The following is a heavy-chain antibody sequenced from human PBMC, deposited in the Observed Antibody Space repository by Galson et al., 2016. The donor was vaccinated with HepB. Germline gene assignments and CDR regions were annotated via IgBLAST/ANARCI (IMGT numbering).Heavy chain of an antibody. V-gene: IGHV3-49*03. Sequence: SLRLSCAASGFAFGDSALSWFRQAPGKGLEWIGFIRSKTYGATREYAASVKGRFTVSRDDSKSIALLQMTSLRTEDTAVYYCASPNFDGPFDHWGQGTLVTVSS. J-gene: IGHJ4*02. D-gene: IGHD3-9*01. CDR1: GFAFGDSA. CDR3: ASPNFDGPFDH. CDR2: IRSKTYGATR.